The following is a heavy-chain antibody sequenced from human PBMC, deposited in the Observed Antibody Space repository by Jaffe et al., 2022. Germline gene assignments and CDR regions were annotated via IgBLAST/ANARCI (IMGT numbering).Heavy chain of an antibody. J-gene: IGHJ4*02. Sequence: QVQLVESGGGVVQPGGSLRLSCAASGFTFRSFGMHWVRQAPGKGLEWVAFIRYDGRNKYYADSVKGRFTISRDNSKKTLYLQMNSLRGEDTAVYNCAKDGGGSSWYHFDYWGQGTLVTVSS. CDR2: IRYDGRNK. CDR3: AKDGGGSSWYHFDY. V-gene: IGHV3-30*02. D-gene: IGHD6-13*01. CDR1: GFTFRSFG.